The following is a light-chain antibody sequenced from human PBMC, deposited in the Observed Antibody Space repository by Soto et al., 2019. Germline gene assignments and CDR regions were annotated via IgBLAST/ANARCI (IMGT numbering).Light chain of an antibody. V-gene: IGLV2-14*01. CDR3: SSYTRSSTVV. CDR2: EVS. J-gene: IGLJ2*01. CDR1: SSDVGGYIY. Sequence: QSALTQPASVSGSPGQSITISCTGTSSDVGGYIYVSWYQQHPGKAPKLIIYEVSNRPSGVSNRFSGSKSGNTASLTISGLQAEDEGDYYCSSYTRSSTVVFGGGTKVTVL.